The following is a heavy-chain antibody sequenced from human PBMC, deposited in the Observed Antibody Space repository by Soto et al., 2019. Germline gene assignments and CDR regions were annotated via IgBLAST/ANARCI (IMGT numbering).Heavy chain of an antibody. J-gene: IGHJ6*02. CDR3: AKDQGGEGYDYGMDV. Sequence: QVQLVQSGGGVVQPGRSLRLSCAASGFIFSSYGMVWVRQAPGKGLEWVALISFDGGNEYHADSVRGRFTISRDNSENTLFRQMNSLRPEDTAVYYCAKDQGGEGYDYGMDVWGQGTTVTVSS. V-gene: IGHV3-30*18. CDR2: ISFDGGNE. D-gene: IGHD3-16*01. CDR1: GFIFSSYG.